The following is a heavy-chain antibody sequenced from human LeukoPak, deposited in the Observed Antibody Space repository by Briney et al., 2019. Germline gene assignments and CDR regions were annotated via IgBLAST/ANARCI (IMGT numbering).Heavy chain of an antibody. CDR1: GGSITGYY. Sequence: PSETLSLTCTVSGGSITGYYRNWIRQPAGQGLEWLGRVYSSGVGNYNPSLTSRVTMSVDTSKNQFSLKLTSLTAADTAVYYCAREEFLHEIDSSGYFAYWGQGTLVTVSS. CDR2: VYSSGVG. V-gene: IGHV4-4*07. CDR3: AREEFLHEIDSSGYFAY. D-gene: IGHD3-22*01. J-gene: IGHJ4*02.